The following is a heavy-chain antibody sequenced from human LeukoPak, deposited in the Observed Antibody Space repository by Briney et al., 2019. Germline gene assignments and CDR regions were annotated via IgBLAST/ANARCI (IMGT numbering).Heavy chain of an antibody. Sequence: ASVKVSCKASGYTFTSYGINWVRQAPGQGLEWMGWISAYNGNTNYAQELQGRVTMTTDTSTTTAYMELRSLRSDDTAVYYCARDNSVGDIAWWFDPWGQGTLVTVSS. CDR3: ARDNSVGDIAWWFDP. D-gene: IGHD3-10*01. V-gene: IGHV1-18*01. CDR1: GYTFTSYG. J-gene: IGHJ5*02. CDR2: ISAYNGNT.